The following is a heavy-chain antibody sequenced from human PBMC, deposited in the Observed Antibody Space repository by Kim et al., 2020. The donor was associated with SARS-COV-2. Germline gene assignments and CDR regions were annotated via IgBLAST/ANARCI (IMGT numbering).Heavy chain of an antibody. J-gene: IGHJ3*02. CDR1: GGSFSGYY. D-gene: IGHD6-19*01. V-gene: IGHV4-34*01. Sequence: SETLSLTCAVYGGSFSGYYWSWIRQPPGKGLEWIGEINHSGSTNYNPSLKSRVTISVDTSKNQFSLKLSSVTAADTAVYYCARGPRQWLATRAFDIWGQG. CDR3: ARGPRQWLATRAFDI. CDR2: INHSGST.